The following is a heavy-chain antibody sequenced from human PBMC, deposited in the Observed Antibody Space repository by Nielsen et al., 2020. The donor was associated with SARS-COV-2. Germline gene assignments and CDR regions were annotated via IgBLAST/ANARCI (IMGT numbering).Heavy chain of an antibody. CDR3: ARDSYYYGSGVPDAFDI. V-gene: IGHV4-30-4*01. Sequence: SCTVSGGSISSGGYYWSWIRQPPGKGLEWIGYIFFSGSTYYKSSLKSRLTISLDTSKNQFSLKLTSVTAADTAVYYCARDSYYYGSGVPDAFDIWGQGTMVTVSS. CDR2: IFFSGST. D-gene: IGHD3-10*01. J-gene: IGHJ3*02. CDR1: GGSISSGGYY.